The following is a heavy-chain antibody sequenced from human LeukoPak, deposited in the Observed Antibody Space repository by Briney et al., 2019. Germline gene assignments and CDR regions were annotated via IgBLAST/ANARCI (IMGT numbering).Heavy chain of an antibody. CDR2: IYYSGST. J-gene: IGHJ4*02. CDR3: ARGVVGAWNFDY. D-gene: IGHD1-26*01. V-gene: IGHV4-59*01. Sequence: SETLSLTCTVSGGSISSYYWSWIRQPPGKGLEWIGYIYYSGSTNYNPSLKSRVTISVDTSKNQFSLKLRSVTAADTAVYYCARGVVGAWNFDYWGQGTLVTVSS. CDR1: GGSISSYY.